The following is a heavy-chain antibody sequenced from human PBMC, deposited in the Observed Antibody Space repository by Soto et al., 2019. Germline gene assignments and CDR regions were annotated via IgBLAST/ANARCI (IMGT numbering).Heavy chain of an antibody. CDR2: INPNGGST. CDR1: GYTFTHYY. CDR3: ATSVNSAMAFDY. D-gene: IGHD5-18*01. Sequence: QVQLVQSGAEVKKPGASVKVSCKASGYTFTHYYMHWVRQAPGQRLEWLGIINPNGGSTTYAQRLLAGLTTTRDTYASTVYMGLSSLRSEDSAVYYCATSVNSAMAFDYWGQGTLVTVSS. V-gene: IGHV1-46*04. J-gene: IGHJ4*02.